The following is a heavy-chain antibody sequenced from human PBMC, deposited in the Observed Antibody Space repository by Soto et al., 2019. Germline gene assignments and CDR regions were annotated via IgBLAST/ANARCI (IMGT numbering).Heavy chain of an antibody. Sequence: QVQLVQSGAEVKKPGSSVKVSCKASGGTFSSYAISWVRQAPGQGLEWMGGIIPIFGTANYAQKFQGRVTITADESTSTAYRELSSLRSEDTAVYYCAREPRAAAAAYYYYYGMDVWGQGTTVTVSS. CDR2: IIPIFGTA. V-gene: IGHV1-69*01. CDR3: AREPRAAAAAYYYYYGMDV. J-gene: IGHJ6*02. CDR1: GGTFSSYA. D-gene: IGHD6-13*01.